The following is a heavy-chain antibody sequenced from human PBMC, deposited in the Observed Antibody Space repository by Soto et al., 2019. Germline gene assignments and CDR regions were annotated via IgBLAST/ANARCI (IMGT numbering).Heavy chain of an antibody. CDR1: GGSINSSSYF. D-gene: IGHD6-19*01. J-gene: IGHJ5*02. CDR2: IYYSGST. V-gene: IGHV4-39*01. CDR3: ARHYSSGSRNWFDP. Sequence: SETLSLTCSVSGGSINSSSYFWGWVRQPPGKGLEWIGSIYYSGSTYYNPSLRSRVTISADTSKNQFSLKLSSVTAADTAVFYCARHYSSGSRNWFDPWGQGTLVTVSS.